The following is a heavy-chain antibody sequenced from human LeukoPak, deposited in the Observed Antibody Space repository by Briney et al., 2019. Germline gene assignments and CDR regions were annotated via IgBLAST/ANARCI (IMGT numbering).Heavy chain of an antibody. CDR1: GFSFSSYW. J-gene: IGHJ4*02. D-gene: IGHD1-14*01. Sequence: GESLRLSCAASGFSFSSYWMTWVRQAPGRGLEFVANIRGDGNEKYYMDSMKGRLTISRDNAKNSLFLQMSGLRAEGTAVYYCMTELLGYRGQGTLVTVSS. V-gene: IGHV3-7*03. CDR3: MTELLGY. CDR2: IRGDGNEK.